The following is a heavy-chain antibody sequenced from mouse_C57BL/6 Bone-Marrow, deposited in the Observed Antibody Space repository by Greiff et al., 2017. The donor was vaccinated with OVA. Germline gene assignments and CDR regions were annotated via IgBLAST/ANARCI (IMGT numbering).Heavy chain of an antibody. J-gene: IGHJ3*01. Sequence: VKLVESGPGLVQPSQSLSITCTVSGFSLTSSGVHWVRQSPGKGLEWLGVIWSGGSTDYNAAFISRLSISKDNSKSQVFFKMNSLQADDTAIYYCATPIYDGYYGGVWFAYWGQGTLVTVSA. CDR3: ATPIYDGYYGGVWFAY. CDR2: IWSGGST. CDR1: GFSLTSSG. D-gene: IGHD2-3*01. V-gene: IGHV2-2*01.